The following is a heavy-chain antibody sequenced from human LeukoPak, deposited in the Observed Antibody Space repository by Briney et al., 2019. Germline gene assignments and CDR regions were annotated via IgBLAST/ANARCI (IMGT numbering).Heavy chain of an antibody. J-gene: IGHJ5*02. CDR3: ARGAPTYYYGSGVFDP. Sequence: ASVKVSCKASGYTFTSCGISWVRQAPGQGLEWMGWISAYNGNTNYAQKLQGRVTMTTDTSTSTAYMELRSLRSDDTAVCYCARGAPTYYYGSGVFDPWGQGTLVTVSS. CDR1: GYTFTSCG. CDR2: ISAYNGNT. D-gene: IGHD3-10*01. V-gene: IGHV1-18*01.